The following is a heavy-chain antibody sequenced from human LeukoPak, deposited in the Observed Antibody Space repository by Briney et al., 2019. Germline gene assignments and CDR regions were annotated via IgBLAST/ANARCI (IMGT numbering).Heavy chain of an antibody. CDR1: GFTFSSYW. CDR2: ISSSSSYI. Sequence: GGSLRLSCAASGFTFSSYWMSWVRQAPGKGLEWVSSISSSSSYIYYADSVKGRFTISRDNAKNSLYLQMNSLRAEDTAVYYCARERYCGGDCLMNMDVWGKGTTVTVSS. J-gene: IGHJ6*03. CDR3: ARERYCGGDCLMNMDV. D-gene: IGHD2-21*02. V-gene: IGHV3-21*01.